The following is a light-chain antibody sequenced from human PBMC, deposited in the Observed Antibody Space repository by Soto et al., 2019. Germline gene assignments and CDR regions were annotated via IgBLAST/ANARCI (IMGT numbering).Light chain of an antibody. Sequence: QSVLTQPSSASGTPGQSVNISCSGTSSNIGSHTVNWYQQIPGKAPQLFIFRTNERPSGVPDRFSGSKSVTSASLAISGLHSDDEADYYCAAWDDGLNAVVFGGGTKVTVL. CDR3: AAWDDGLNAVV. V-gene: IGLV1-44*01. CDR2: RTN. J-gene: IGLJ2*01. CDR1: SSNIGSHT.